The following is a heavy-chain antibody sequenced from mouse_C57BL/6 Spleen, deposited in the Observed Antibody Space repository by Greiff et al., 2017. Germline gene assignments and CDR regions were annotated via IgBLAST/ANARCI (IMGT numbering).Heavy chain of an antibody. V-gene: IGHV14-3*01. Sequence: VQLQQSVAELVRPGASVKLSCTASGFNIKNTSMHWVKQRPEQGLEWIGRIDPANRNTKYAPKFQGKATITADTSANTAYLQLSSRTSEETAIYYCARDYDGSSCGYWGQGTTLTGSS. CDR1: GFNIKNTS. J-gene: IGHJ2*01. D-gene: IGHD1-1*01. CDR2: IDPANRNT. CDR3: ARDYDGSSCGY.